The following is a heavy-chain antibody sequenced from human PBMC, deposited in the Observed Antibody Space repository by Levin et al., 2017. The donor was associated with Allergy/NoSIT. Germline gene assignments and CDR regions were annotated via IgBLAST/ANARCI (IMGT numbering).Heavy chain of an antibody. Sequence: GESLKISCAASGFTFRNYAMSWVRQAPGKGLEWVSGIGGSGTFTKDADSVKGRFTISRDNSKNTLNLQMTSLSTDDTAVYFCARIRVIRGVVVPLDTFDIWGQGAMVTVS. CDR3: ARIRVIRGVVVPLDTFDI. CDR2: IGGSGTFT. V-gene: IGHV3-23*01. J-gene: IGHJ3*02. CDR1: GFTFRNYA. D-gene: IGHD3-10*01.